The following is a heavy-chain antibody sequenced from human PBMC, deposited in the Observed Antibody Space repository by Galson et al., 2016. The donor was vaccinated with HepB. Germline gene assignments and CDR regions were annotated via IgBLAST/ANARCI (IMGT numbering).Heavy chain of an antibody. V-gene: IGHV3-48*01. J-gene: IGHJ3*02. CDR2: LSASSQNI. CDR3: VKDIGPYIVVELVANRLIGAFDI. CDR1: GFSFNNYA. D-gene: IGHD2-2*01. Sequence: SLRLSCAASGFSFNNYAMNWVRQAPGRGLEWISYLSASSQNINYAHSVKGRLTVSRDNATNSLYLQMNSLRAENTAMYYCVKDIGPYIVVELVANRLIGAFDIWGQGTMVTVSS.